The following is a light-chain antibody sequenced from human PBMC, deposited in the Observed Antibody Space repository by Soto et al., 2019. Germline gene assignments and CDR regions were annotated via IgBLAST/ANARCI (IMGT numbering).Light chain of an antibody. J-gene: IGLJ2*01. CDR1: NGGSKS. V-gene: IGLV3-21*04. CDR3: QVWDSSSDHPVV. CDR2: YDS. Sequence: SYELTQSPSVSVAPGKTARITCGGNNGGSKSVHWYQQKPGQAPVLVIYYDSDRPSGIPERFSGSNSGNTATLTISRVEAGDEADYYCQVWDSSSDHPVVFGGGTKVTVL.